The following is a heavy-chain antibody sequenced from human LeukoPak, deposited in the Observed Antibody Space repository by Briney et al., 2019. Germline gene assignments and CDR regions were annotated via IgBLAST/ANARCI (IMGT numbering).Heavy chain of an antibody. J-gene: IGHJ3*02. CDR3: AGVRHPYCSGGSCYGDAFDI. CDR1: GFSVRTTY. Sequence: GGSLRLSCAASGFSVRTTYMSWVRQTPGKGLEWVSVLYTGGGTDHADSVKGRFTISRDNSKNTLYLQMNSLRAEDTAVYYCAGVRHPYCSGGSCYGDAFDIWGQGTMVTVSS. D-gene: IGHD2-15*01. V-gene: IGHV3-53*05. CDR2: LYTGGGT.